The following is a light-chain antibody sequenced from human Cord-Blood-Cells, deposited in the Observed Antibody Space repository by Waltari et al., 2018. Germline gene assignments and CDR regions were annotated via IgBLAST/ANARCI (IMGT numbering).Light chain of an antibody. Sequence: QSVLTQPPSVSGAPGQRVTISCTERRLNIGAGSVLLYYQQLPGTAPKLLIYGNSNRPSVVPDRFSGSKSGTSASLASTGLQAEDEADYYCQSYDSSLSGSVFGGGTKLTVL. J-gene: IGLJ3*02. CDR3: QSYDSSLSGSV. CDR2: GNS. CDR1: RLNIGAGSV. V-gene: IGLV1-40*01.